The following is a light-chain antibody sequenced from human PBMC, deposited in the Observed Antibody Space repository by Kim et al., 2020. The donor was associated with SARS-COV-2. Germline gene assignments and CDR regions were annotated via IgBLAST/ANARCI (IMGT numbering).Light chain of an antibody. J-gene: IGKJ1*01. Sequence: ASVGDRVTITCRASQSISSYLNWYQQKPGNAPKLLIYAASSLQSGVPSRFSGSGSGTDFTLTISSLQPEDFVTYYCQQSYTTPWTFGQGTKVDIK. CDR2: AAS. CDR1: QSISSY. V-gene: IGKV1-39*01. CDR3: QQSYTTPWT.